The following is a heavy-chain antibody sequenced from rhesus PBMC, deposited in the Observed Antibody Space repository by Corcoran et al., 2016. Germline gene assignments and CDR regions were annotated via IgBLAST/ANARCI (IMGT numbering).Heavy chain of an antibody. J-gene: IGHJ4*01. CDR1: GFTFSSYG. V-gene: IGHV3S5*01. CDR3: AKETVADDY. D-gene: IGHD4-29*01. Sequence: EVQLVESGGGLVQPGGSLRLSCAASGFTFSSYGMCWVRQAPGKGLEWVAYRSNGGGSKYYADSVKGRITSSRDNSKNTLSLQMNSLRAEDTAVYYCAKETVADDYWGQGVLVTVSS. CDR2: RSNGGGSK.